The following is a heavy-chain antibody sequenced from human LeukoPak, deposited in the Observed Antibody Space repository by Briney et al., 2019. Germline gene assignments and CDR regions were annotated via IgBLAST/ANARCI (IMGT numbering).Heavy chain of an antibody. CDR3: ARDPNGDYIGAFDM. CDR1: GFTFSAYA. J-gene: IGHJ3*02. CDR2: IRGGGGSA. V-gene: IGHV3-23*01. Sequence: PGGSLRLSCTASGFTFSAYAMMWGRQAPGKGPGWVSPIRGGGGSAFYADSVKGRFTISRDNSKYTLFLQMNSLRAEDKAVYYCARDPNGDYIGAFDMWGPGTMVTVSS. D-gene: IGHD4-17*01.